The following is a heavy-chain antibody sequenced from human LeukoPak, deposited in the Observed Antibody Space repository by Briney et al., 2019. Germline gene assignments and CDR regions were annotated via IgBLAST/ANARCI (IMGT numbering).Heavy chain of an antibody. J-gene: IGHJ6*03. CDR1: GGSISSSSYY. Sequence: SEALSLTCTVSGGSISSSSYYWGWIRQPPGKGLEWIVSIYYRGSTYYNPSLKSRVTISVDTSKNQFSLKLRSVTAADTAVYYCARETSQKGAHYMDVWGKGTTVTISS. CDR2: IYYRGST. D-gene: IGHD3-16*01. V-gene: IGHV4-39*07. CDR3: ARETSQKGAHYMDV.